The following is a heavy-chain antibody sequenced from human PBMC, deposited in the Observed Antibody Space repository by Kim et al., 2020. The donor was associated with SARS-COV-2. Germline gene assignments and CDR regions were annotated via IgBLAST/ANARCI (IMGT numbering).Heavy chain of an antibody. V-gene: IGHV4-34*01. CDR3: ARGLRIAVAGRYYYYYYG. Sequence: SETLSLTCAVYGGSFSGYYWSWIRQPPGKGLEWIGEINHSGSTNYNPSLKSRVTISVDTSKNQFSLKLSSVTAADTAVYYCARGLRIAVAGRYYYYYYG. J-gene: IGHJ6*01. D-gene: IGHD6-19*01. CDR1: GGSFSGYY. CDR2: INHSGST.